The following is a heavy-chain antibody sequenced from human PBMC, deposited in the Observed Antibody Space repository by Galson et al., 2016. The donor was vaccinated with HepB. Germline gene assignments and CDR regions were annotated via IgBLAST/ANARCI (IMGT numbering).Heavy chain of an antibody. CDR1: GYRFTNYW. V-gene: IGHV5-51*01. CDR3: SKALDGTFCFDN. J-gene: IGHJ4*02. D-gene: IGHD3-3*01. Sequence: QSGAEVKKPGESLKISCKDSGYRFTNYWIGWVRQMPGKGLEWMGIMYVGPSITRYSPSFQGQVTMSADKTINTAYLQWSSLKASDTAMYYCSKALDGTFCFDNWGQGTLVTVSS. CDR2: MYVGPSIT.